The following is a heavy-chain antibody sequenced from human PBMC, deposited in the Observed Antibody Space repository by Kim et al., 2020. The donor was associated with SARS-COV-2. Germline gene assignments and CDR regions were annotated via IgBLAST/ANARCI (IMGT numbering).Heavy chain of an antibody. J-gene: IGHJ4*02. Sequence: ASVKVSCKASGYTFTSYGISWVRQAPGQGLEWMGWISAYNGNTNYAQKLQGRVTMTTDTSTSTAYMELRSLRSDDTAVYYCARWAGTMIVVARSPSGDYWGQGTLVTVSS. CDR2: ISAYNGNT. CDR1: GYTFTSYG. CDR3: ARWAGTMIVVARSPSGDY. D-gene: IGHD3-22*01. V-gene: IGHV1-18*04.